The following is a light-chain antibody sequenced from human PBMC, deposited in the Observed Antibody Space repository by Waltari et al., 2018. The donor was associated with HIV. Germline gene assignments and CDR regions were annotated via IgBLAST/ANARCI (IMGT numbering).Light chain of an antibody. V-gene: IGKV4-1*01. Sequence: DIVMTQSPDSLAVSLGERATINCKSSQSVLHSSNNTNYLAWYQQKPTQPPKLLIYWASTRESGVPDRFSGSGSGTDFTLTISSLQAEDVAVYYCQQYYTTPTFGGGTKVEIK. CDR1: QSVLHSSNNTNY. CDR3: QQYYTTPT. CDR2: WAS. J-gene: IGKJ4*01.